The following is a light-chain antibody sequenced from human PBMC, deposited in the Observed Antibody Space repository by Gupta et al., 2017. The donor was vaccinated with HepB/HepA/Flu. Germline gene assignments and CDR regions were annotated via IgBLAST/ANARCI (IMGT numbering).Light chain of an antibody. J-gene: IGLJ2*01. Sequence: QSVLTQPPSVSGGPVRRVHISCTVSRSNIGAGYDVHWYQQLPVTAPKLLIYDNNNRPSGVPDRFSGSKSGTAASLAITGLQAEDEADYYCQSYDSSLSGSVFGGGTKLTVL. CDR3: QSYDSSLSGSV. V-gene: IGLV1-40*01. CDR2: DNN. CDR1: RSNIGAGYD.